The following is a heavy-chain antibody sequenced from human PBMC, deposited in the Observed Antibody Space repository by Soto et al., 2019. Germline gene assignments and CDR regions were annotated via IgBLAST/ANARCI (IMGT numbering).Heavy chain of an antibody. CDR3: ARLQGDCSGGSCPYYYYYDMDV. Sequence: GESLKISCKGSGYSFTSYWIGWVRQMPGKGLEWMGIIYPGDSDTRYSPSFQGQVTISADKSISTAYLQWSSLKASDTAMYYCARLQGDCSGGSCPYYYYYDMDVWGQGTTVTVSS. CDR1: GYSFTSYW. V-gene: IGHV5-51*01. CDR2: IYPGDSDT. J-gene: IGHJ6*02. D-gene: IGHD2-15*01.